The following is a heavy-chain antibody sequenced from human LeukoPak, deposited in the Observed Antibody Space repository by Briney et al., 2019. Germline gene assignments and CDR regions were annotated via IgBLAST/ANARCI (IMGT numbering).Heavy chain of an antibody. CDR3: ARGGIADRLGT. D-gene: IGHD6-6*01. Sequence: SETLSLTCAVYGGSFSGYYWSWIRQPPGKGLEWIGEINHSRSTNYNPSLKSRVTISVDTSKNQFSLKMSSVTAADTAVYYCARGGIADRLGTWGQGTLVTVSS. CDR2: INHSRST. V-gene: IGHV4-34*01. J-gene: IGHJ4*02. CDR1: GGSFSGYY.